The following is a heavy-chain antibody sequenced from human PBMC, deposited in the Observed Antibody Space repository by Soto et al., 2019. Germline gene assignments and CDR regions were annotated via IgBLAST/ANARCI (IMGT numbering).Heavy chain of an antibody. CDR3: ARVLDNLIDAFDI. CDR2: INPNSGGT. J-gene: IGHJ3*02. V-gene: IGHV1-2*04. CDR1: GYTFTGYY. Sequence: RASVKVSCKASGYTFTGYYMHWVRQAPGQGLEWMGWINPNSGGTNYAQKFQGWVTMTRDTSISTAYMELSRLRSDDTAVYYCARVLDNLIDAFDIWGQGTMVTVSS. D-gene: IGHD1-20*01.